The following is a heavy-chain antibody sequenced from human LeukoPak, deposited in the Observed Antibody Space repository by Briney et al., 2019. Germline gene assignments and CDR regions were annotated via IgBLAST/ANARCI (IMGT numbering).Heavy chain of an antibody. J-gene: IGHJ4*02. D-gene: IGHD6-13*01. CDR3: ARATGYSSSWYRTTTSYYFDY. CDR2: IIPIFGTA. Sequence: GASVKVSCTASGGTFSSYAISWVRQAPGQGLEWMGGIIPIFGTANYAQKFQGRVTITADESTSTAYMELSSLRSEDTAVYDCARATGYSSSWYRTTTSYYFDYWGQGTLVTVSS. CDR1: GGTFSSYA. V-gene: IGHV1-69*01.